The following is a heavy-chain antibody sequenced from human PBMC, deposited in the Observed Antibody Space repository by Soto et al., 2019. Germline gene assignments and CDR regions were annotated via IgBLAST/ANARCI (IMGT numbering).Heavy chain of an antibody. J-gene: IGHJ4*02. V-gene: IGHV3-30-3*01. Sequence: PGGSLRLSCAASGFNFGREAMSWVRQDPGKRLEWVASISFDGSDTLYIDSVKGRFTISRVNSKSTVDLQMDSLRPEDTAVYYCAKDWGLGMWGQGTLVTVSS. CDR2: ISFDGSDT. CDR1: GFNFGREA. CDR3: AKDWGLGM. D-gene: IGHD3-16*01.